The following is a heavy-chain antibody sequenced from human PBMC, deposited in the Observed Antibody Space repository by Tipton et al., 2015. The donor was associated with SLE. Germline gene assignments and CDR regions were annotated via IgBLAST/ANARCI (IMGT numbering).Heavy chain of an antibody. CDR3: AREWLMDV. CDR2: VNPDGSST. D-gene: IGHD3-22*01. J-gene: IGHJ6*02. V-gene: IGHV3-74*01. Sequence: SLRLSCAASGFSFSSYWMHWVRQSPGKGLVWVSRVNPDGSSTSYADSVKGRFTISRDNAKNTLYLQMNSLRAEDTAVYYCAREWLMDVWGQGTTVTVSS. CDR1: GFSFSSYW.